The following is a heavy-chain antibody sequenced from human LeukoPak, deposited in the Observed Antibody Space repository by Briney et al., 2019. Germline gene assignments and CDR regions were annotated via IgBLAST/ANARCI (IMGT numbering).Heavy chain of an antibody. J-gene: IGHJ4*02. CDR3: ARDSKVLRYFDWLSDAEY. Sequence: SETLPLTCTVSGGSISSGSYYWSWIRQPAGKGLEWIGRIYTSGSTNYNPSLKSRVTISVDTSKNQFSLELSSVTAADTAVYYCARDSKVLRYFDWLSDAEYWGQGTLVTVSS. CDR1: GGSISSGSYY. V-gene: IGHV4-61*02. CDR2: IYTSGST. D-gene: IGHD3-9*01.